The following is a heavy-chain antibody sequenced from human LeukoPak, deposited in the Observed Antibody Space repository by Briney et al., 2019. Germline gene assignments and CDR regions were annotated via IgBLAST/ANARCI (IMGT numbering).Heavy chain of an antibody. V-gene: IGHV4-4*07. CDR1: GYSISSGYY. Sequence: PSETLSLTCTVSGYSISSGYYWSWIRQPAGKGLEWIGRIYTSGSTYYNPSLKSRVTMSVDTSKNQFSLNLNSVTAADTAVYYCATSVYSGYDWGENSMDVWGKGTTVTVFS. CDR2: IYTSGST. J-gene: IGHJ6*03. D-gene: IGHD5-12*01. CDR3: ATSVYSGYDWGENSMDV.